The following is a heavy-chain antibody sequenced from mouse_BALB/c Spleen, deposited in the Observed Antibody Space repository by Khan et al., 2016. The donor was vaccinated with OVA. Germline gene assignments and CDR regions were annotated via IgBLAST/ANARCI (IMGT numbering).Heavy chain of an antibody. V-gene: IGHV2-6-1*01. CDR2: MWSDGST. CDR3: ARQPYYHYNVMDY. D-gene: IGHD2-10*01. J-gene: IGHJ4*01. Sequence: QMQLEESGPGLVAPSQSLSITCTISGFSLTNYGVHWVRQPPGKGLEWLVLMWSDGSTTYNSALKSRLTISKDNSKSQVFLKMNSLQTDATAMYCCARQPYYHYNVMDYWGQGTSVTVSS. CDR1: GFSLTNYG.